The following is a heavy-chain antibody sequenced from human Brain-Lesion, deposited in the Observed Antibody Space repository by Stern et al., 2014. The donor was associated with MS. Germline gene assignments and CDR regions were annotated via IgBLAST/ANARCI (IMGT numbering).Heavy chain of an antibody. Sequence: QVQLVESGPGLVKPSGTLSLTCAVSGGSISSSNWWRWVRQSPGKGLGWIGEIYHSGDTKYSPSFESRVIISVDKSKNQFSLKLSYVTAADTAVYYCARELPDLNAFDIWGQGTMVTVSS. CDR3: ARELPDLNAFDI. J-gene: IGHJ3*02. V-gene: IGHV4-4*02. D-gene: IGHD1-14*01. CDR2: IYHSGDT. CDR1: GGSISSSNW.